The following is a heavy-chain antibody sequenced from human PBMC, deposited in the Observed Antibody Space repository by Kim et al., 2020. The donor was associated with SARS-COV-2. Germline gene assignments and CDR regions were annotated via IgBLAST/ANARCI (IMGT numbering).Heavy chain of an antibody. CDR3: LRHFSFFRGGDY. J-gene: IGHJ4*02. CDR1: GASITSGGYD. V-gene: IGHV4-39*01. Sequence: SETLSLTCSVSGASITSGGYDWGWIRQPPGKGLEWIGTIHYDGTTNYNTSLKSRLTISADTSRNQFSLSLTSVTTADTALDYCLRHFSFFRGGDYWGPG. CDR2: IHYDGTT. D-gene: IGHD3-10*01.